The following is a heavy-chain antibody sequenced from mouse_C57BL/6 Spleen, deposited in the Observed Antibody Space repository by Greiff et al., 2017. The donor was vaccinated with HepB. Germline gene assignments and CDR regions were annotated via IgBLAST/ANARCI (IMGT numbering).Heavy chain of an antibody. CDR2: IWSGGST. CDR3: ARYYDYDVYAMDY. J-gene: IGHJ4*01. CDR1: GFSLTSYG. V-gene: IGHV2-2*01. Sequence: VKLMESGPGLVQPSQSLSITCTVSGFSLTSYGVHWVRQSPGKGLEWLGVIWSGGSTDYNAAFISRLSISKDNSKSQVFFKMNSLQADDTAIYYCARYYDYDVYAMDYWGQGTSVTVSS. D-gene: IGHD2-4*01.